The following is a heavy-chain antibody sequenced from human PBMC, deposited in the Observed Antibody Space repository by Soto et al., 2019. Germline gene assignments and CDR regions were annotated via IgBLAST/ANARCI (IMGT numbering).Heavy chain of an antibody. CDR1: GGSINNYY. V-gene: IGHV4-59*01. D-gene: IGHD3-3*01. Sequence: QVQLQESGPGLVKPSETLSLTCTVSGGSINNYYWSWIRQPPGAGLEWIGYIHYSGTTNYNPSLMSRVTISMDTSKNQFFLKLTSMIAADTAVYYCARRWSGIDYWGQGTLVTVSS. CDR2: IHYSGTT. J-gene: IGHJ4*02. CDR3: ARRWSGIDY.